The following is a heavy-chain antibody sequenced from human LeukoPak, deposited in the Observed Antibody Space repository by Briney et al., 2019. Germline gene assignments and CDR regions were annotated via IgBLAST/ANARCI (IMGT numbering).Heavy chain of an antibody. CDR3: AKDMSFMDVYYFDY. V-gene: IGHV3-23*01. D-gene: IGHD3/OR15-3a*01. CDR1: GFTFSSYG. J-gene: IGHJ4*02. Sequence: PGGSLRLSCAASGFTFSSYGMSWVRQAPGKGLEWVSAISGSGGSTYYADSVKGRFTISRDNSKNTLYLQMNSLRAEDTAVYYCAKDMSFMDVYYFDYWGQGTLVTVSS. CDR2: ISGSGGST.